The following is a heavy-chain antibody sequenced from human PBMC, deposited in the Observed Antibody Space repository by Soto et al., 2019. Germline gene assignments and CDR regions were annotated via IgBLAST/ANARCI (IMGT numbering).Heavy chain of an antibody. CDR3: ARSNSSSWYVYYFDY. D-gene: IGHD6-13*01. J-gene: IGHJ4*02. Sequence: TSETLSLTCAVSGGSISSSNWWSWVRQPPGKGLEWIGEIYHSGSTNYNPSLKSRVTISVDKSKNQFSLKLSSVTAADTAVYYCARSNSSSWYVYYFDYWGQGTLVTVSS. CDR1: GGSISSSNW. V-gene: IGHV4-4*02. CDR2: IYHSGST.